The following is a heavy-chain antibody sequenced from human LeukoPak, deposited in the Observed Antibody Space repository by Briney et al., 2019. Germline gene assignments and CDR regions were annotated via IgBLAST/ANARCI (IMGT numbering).Heavy chain of an antibody. CDR1: GYTFTTYG. V-gene: IGHV1-18*01. J-gene: IGHJ5*02. D-gene: IGHD6-6*01. CDR3: ARDLIAVRPGWFDP. Sequence: ASVKVSCKASGYTFTTYGTSWVRQAPGQRLEWMGWISAYNGNTNYAQQFQGRVTMTTDTSMSTAYMELRSLRSDDTAVYYCARDLIAVRPGWFDPWGQGSLVTVSS. CDR2: ISAYNGNT.